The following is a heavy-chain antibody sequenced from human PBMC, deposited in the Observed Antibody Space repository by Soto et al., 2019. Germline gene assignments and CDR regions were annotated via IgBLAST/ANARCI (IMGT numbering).Heavy chain of an antibody. CDR2: IKEDGGDK. D-gene: IGHD1-20*01. CDR3: ARAITWKSYYYMDV. CDR1: GFTFSNYF. J-gene: IGHJ6*03. V-gene: IGHV3-7*01. Sequence: EVQLVESGGGLVQPGGSLTLSCTTSGFTFSNYFMSWVRQAPGKGLEWVANIKEDGGDKYYVDSVKGRFTISRDNAKNTLYLQVNSLRAEDTAVYYCARAITWKSYYYMDVWGRGTTATVSS.